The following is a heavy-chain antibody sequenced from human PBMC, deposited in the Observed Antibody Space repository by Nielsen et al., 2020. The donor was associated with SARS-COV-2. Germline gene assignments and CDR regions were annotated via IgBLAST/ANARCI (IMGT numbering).Heavy chain of an antibody. D-gene: IGHD2-15*01. V-gene: IGHV3-21*01. CDR3: TRGFYSQSDC. J-gene: IGHJ4*02. CDR1: EFTFSKYG. CDR2: ISGDSNYI. Sequence: GESLKISCAASEFTFSKYGMNWVRQDPGKGLEWVASISGDSNYIFYSELVKGRFTMSRDNGKNSLYLQMNTLRSEDTALYYCTRGFYSQSDCWGQGTLVTVSS.